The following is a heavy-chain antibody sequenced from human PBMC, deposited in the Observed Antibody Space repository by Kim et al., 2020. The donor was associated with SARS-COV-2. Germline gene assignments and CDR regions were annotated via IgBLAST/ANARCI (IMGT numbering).Heavy chain of an antibody. J-gene: IGHJ2*01. CDR1: GFTFSSYS. D-gene: IGHD1-26*01. CDR3: ATEGKWGEWYFDL. CDR2: IAGDGGTK. V-gene: IGHV3-30*03. Sequence: GGSLRLSCTASGFTFSSYSIHWVRQAPGKGLEWLTVIAGDGGTKFYADSVQGRFTISSDNSKSTVFLQMNSLRSEDTAVYHCATEGKWGEWYFDLWGRGT.